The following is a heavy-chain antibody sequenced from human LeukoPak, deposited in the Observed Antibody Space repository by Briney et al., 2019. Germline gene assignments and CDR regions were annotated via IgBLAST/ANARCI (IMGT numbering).Heavy chain of an antibody. CDR3: ARGAGRYGDYRDY. CDR1: GFIFSDYY. D-gene: IGHD4-17*01. V-gene: IGHV3-11*04. Sequence: GGSLRLSCAASGFIFSDYYMTWIRQAPGKGLEWVSYISSNSSTIYYADSVKGRFTISRDNAKNSLYMQMNSLTAEDTAVYYCARGAGRYGDYRDYWGQGTLVTVSS. J-gene: IGHJ4*02. CDR2: ISSNSSTI.